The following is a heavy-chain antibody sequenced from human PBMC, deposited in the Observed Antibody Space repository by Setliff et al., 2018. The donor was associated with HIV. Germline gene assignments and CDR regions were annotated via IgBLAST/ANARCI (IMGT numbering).Heavy chain of an antibody. CDR1: GDSIRNDY. Sequence: SETLSLTCTVSGDSIRNDYWTWIRQSPEKGLEWIAYISYTGGTNYNPSLKSRVTLSLDASKNQISLKLRSVIAADTSMYYCARGHEWLRNWGQGTLVTVSS. D-gene: IGHD5-12*01. CDR3: ARGHEWLRN. CDR2: ISYTGGT. V-gene: IGHV4-59*01. J-gene: IGHJ4*02.